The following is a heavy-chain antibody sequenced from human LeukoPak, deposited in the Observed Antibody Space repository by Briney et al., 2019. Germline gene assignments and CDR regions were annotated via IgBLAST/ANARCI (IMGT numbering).Heavy chain of an antibody. J-gene: IGHJ4*02. D-gene: IGHD3-22*01. CDR3: ARWGHFDTSGYFVVDY. CDR1: DVSISSYY. Sequence: SETLSLTCTISDVSISSYYWNWIRQSPGKGLEWIGHIHYSGSTHYNPSLQSRVSISIDTSKNHFSLKLRPVTAVDTAVYYCARWGHFDTSGYFVVDYWGQGTLVTVSS. CDR2: IHYSGST. V-gene: IGHV4-59*01.